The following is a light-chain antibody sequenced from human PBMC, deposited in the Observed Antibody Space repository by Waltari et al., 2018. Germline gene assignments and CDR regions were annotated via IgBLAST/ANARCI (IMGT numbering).Light chain of an antibody. CDR3: QHYNSVSPWT. J-gene: IGKJ1*01. V-gene: IGKV1-5*03. CDR1: QSINTW. Sequence: DIQMTQSPSTLSASVGDRVTITCRASQSINTWLAWYQTKPGKAPKLLIFKASTLESVVPSRFSGSGSATEFNLTISGLQPDDFATYYCQHYNSVSPWTFGQGTKVDVK. CDR2: KAS.